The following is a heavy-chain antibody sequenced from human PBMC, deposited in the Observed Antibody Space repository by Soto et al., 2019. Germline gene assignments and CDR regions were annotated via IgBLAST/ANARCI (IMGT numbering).Heavy chain of an antibody. V-gene: IGHV4-59*01. J-gene: IGHJ3*02. CDR3: ARIWNYGGKRALCAFGI. D-gene: IGHD1-7*01. CDR2: IYYSGST. CDR1: GGSISSYY. Sequence: QVQLQESGPGLVKPSETLSLTCTVSGGSISSYYWSWLRQPPGKGLEWIGYIYYSGSTNYNPPPTSRPPISVDTSKTRFFLQSRSVTAAATALYYCARIWNYGGKRALCAFGIWGQGTMVTVSS.